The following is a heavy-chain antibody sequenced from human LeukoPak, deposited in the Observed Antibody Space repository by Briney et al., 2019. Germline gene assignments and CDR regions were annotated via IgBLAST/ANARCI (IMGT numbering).Heavy chain of an antibody. CDR2: IDGDGSTT. CDR1: GFSLSSYW. CDR3: ARGGDKRLARNWFDP. V-gene: IGHV3-74*01. D-gene: IGHD3-16*01. Sequence: GGSLRLSCAASGFSLSSYWMHWVRQVPGKGLVWVSCIDGDGSTTKYADSVKGRFTISRDNAKNTLYLQVNSLRAEDTAVYYCARGGDKRLARNWFDPWGQGTVVTVSS. J-gene: IGHJ5*02.